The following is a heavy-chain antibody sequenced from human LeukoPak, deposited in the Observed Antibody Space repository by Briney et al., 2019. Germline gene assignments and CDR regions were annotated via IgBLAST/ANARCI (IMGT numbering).Heavy chain of an antibody. J-gene: IGHJ3*02. V-gene: IGHV1-2*02. CDR3: AASCTNGVCRELEAFDI. Sequence: ASVKVSCKASGYTFTGYYMHWVRQAPGQGLEWMGWINLNSGGTNYAQKFQGRVTMTRDTSISTAYMELSRLKSDDTAVYYCAASCTNGVCRELEAFDIWGQGTMVTVSS. D-gene: IGHD2-8*01. CDR1: GYTFTGYY. CDR2: INLNSGGT.